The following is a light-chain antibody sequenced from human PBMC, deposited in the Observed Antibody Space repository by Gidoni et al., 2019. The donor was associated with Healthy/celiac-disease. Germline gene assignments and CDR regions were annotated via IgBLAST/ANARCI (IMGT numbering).Light chain of an antibody. Sequence: QSALPQPASVSGSPGQSITISCTGTSSEVGCYNYVSWYQQHAGKAPKLMIYEVSTRPSGVSNRFSGSKSGNTSSLTIAGHQAEDDADYYCSSYTSSSTVVFGGGTKLTVL. J-gene: IGLJ2*01. CDR3: SSYTSSSTVV. CDR2: EVS. V-gene: IGLV2-14*01. CDR1: SSEVGCYNY.